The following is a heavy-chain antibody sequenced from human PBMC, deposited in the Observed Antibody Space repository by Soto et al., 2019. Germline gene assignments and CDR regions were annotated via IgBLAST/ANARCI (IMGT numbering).Heavy chain of an antibody. J-gene: IGHJ6*02. D-gene: IGHD2-15*01. CDR2: ISSDSRTI. CDR3: ARIKLVDCFLINVDVYVMSF. V-gene: IGHV3-48*02. Sequence: GGSLRLSCVSSGFSLSDYAVNWVRQAPGKGLEWVSFISSDSRTIYYADSVEGRFTVSRDNARNSVSLQMDSLRDEDAAVYYCARIKLVDCFLINVDVYVMSFWGQGTPVPVSS. CDR1: GFSLSDYA.